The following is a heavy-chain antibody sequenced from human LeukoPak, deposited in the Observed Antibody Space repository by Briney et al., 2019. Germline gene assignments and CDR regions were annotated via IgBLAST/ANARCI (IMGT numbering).Heavy chain of an antibody. Sequence: PGGSLRLSCAASGFTFSSYEMNWVRQAPGKGLEWVSYISSSGSTIYYADSVKGRFTISRDNAKNSLYLQMNSLRAEDTAVYYCAREVDSGSPGPGYWGQGTLVTVSS. CDR2: ISSSGSTI. V-gene: IGHV3-48*03. J-gene: IGHJ4*02. CDR3: AREVDSGSPGPGY. CDR1: GFTFSSYE. D-gene: IGHD5-12*01.